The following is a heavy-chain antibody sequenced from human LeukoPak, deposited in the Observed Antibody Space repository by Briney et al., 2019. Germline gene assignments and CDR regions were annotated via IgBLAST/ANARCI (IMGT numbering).Heavy chain of an antibody. D-gene: IGHD6-19*01. V-gene: IGHV3-23*01. J-gene: IGHJ4*02. CDR2: ISGSGGAGT. CDR1: GFTFSSYA. Sequence: PGGSLRLSCAGSGFTFSSYAMSWVRQAPGKGLEWVSTISGSGGAGTYYADSVKGRFTVSRDNSRNTLYLPMNSLRAEDTAVYYCVKGSSSGWYDFDYWGQGTLVTVSS. CDR3: VKGSSSGWYDFDY.